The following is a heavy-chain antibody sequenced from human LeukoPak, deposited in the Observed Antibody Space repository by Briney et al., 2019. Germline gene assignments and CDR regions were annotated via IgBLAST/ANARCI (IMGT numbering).Heavy chain of an antibody. D-gene: IGHD5-18*01. Sequence: GASVKVSCKASGYTFTNYGVSWVRQAPGQGLEWMGWISAYNGYTNYAQKFQFRVTMTTDTSTSTAYMELRSLTSDDTAVYYCARGAAMVTGSWFDPWGQGTLVTVSS. J-gene: IGHJ5*02. CDR1: GYTFTNYG. CDR3: ARGAAMVTGSWFDP. CDR2: ISAYNGYT. V-gene: IGHV1-18*01.